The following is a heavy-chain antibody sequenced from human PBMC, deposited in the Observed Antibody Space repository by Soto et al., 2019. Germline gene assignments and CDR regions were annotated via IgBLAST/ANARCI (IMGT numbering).Heavy chain of an antibody. CDR1: GFVFSDYA. CDR3: ANVPIWCGGSSCYTEGFDS. D-gene: IGHD2-21*01. V-gene: IGHV3-23*01. CDR2: ISAGGVDT. J-gene: IGHJ4*02. Sequence: SVGSLRLSCVASGFVFSDYAMSWVRQAPGKGLEWVSAISAGGVDTYYADSVKGRFTVSRANSKNTLYLQMNSLRAEDTAIYYCANVPIWCGGSSCYTEGFDSWGQGTLVTVSS.